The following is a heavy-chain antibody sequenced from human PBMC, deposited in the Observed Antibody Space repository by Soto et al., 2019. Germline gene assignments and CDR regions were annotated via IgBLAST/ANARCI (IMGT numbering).Heavy chain of an antibody. CDR1: GFTFGSYS. D-gene: IGHD6-25*01. Sequence: EVRLVESGGGLVQPGGSLTLACAGSGFTFGSYSLNWVRLTPGTGLEWLSYISARSGTIHYADSVKGRFTVSRDNAKNSLYLHMNDLRDEDTATYYCGREYCSENSCMTWLDPWGQGTLVTVAS. CDR2: ISARSGTI. V-gene: IGHV3-48*02. J-gene: IGHJ5*02. CDR3: GREYCSENSCMTWLDP.